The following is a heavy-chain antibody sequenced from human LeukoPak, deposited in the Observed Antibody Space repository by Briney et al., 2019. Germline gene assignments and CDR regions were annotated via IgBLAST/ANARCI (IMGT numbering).Heavy chain of an antibody. CDR2: INHSGST. Sequence: SETLSLTCAVYGGSFSGYYWSWIRQPPGKGLEWIGKINHSGSTNYNPSLKSRVTISVDTSKNQFSLKLSSVTAADTAVYYCARGRVYCSGGSCRQYYYMDVWGKGTTVTVSS. D-gene: IGHD2-15*01. J-gene: IGHJ6*03. V-gene: IGHV4-34*01. CDR1: GGSFSGYY. CDR3: ARGRVYCSGGSCRQYYYMDV.